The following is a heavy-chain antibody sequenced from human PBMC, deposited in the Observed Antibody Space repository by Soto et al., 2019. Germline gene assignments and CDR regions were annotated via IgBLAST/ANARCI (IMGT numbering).Heavy chain of an antibody. CDR1: GYTFISYW. V-gene: IGHV5-51*03. J-gene: IGHJ4*02. CDR2: INPGDSDT. CDR3: ARLEWGISDRLFDY. Sequence: EVQLVQSGAEVKTPGESLKISCKGSGYTFISYWIGWVRQMPGKGLEWMGIINPGDSDTRYSPSFQGQVTISTDKSISTAYLQWSSLKASDTAMYYCARLEWGISDRLFDYWGQGTLVTVSS. D-gene: IGHD3-16*01.